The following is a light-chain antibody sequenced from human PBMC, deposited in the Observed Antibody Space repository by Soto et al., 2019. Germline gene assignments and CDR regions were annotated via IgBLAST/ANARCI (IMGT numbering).Light chain of an antibody. J-gene: IGKJ1*01. CDR3: QQYNNWPPWT. CDR1: QSVSSSY. V-gene: IGKV3-15*01. Sequence: TQSPVTLSLSPGERATLSCRASQSVSSSYLAWYQQKPGQAPRLLIYGASTRATGIPARFSGSGSGTEFTLTISSLQSEDFAVYYCQQYNNWPPWTFGQGTKVDIK. CDR2: GAS.